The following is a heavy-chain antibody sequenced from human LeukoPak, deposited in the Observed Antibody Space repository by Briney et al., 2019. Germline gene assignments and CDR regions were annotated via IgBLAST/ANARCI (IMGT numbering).Heavy chain of an antibody. Sequence: GGSLRLSCAASGFTFSNYAMRWVRQAPGKGLEWVSGISGSGDSAYYADSVKGRFTISRDNSKNTVYLQMNSLRAEDTAVYYCAKSSPPPTNYWGQGTLVTVSS. CDR1: GFTFSNYA. D-gene: IGHD5-24*01. V-gene: IGHV3-23*01. J-gene: IGHJ4*02. CDR3: AKSSPPPTNY. CDR2: ISGSGDSA.